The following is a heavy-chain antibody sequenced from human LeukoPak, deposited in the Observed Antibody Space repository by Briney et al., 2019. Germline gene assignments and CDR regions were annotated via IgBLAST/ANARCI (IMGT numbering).Heavy chain of an antibody. Sequence: ASVKVSCKASGYTFTSYGISWVRQAPGQGLEWMGWISAYNGNTNYAQKLQGRVTMTTDTSTSTAYMELRSLRSDDTAVYYCGRSRVRCRISTSCYYYYYYRDVGGKGPTVTVSS. CDR1: GYTFTSYG. J-gene: IGHJ6*03. CDR2: ISAYNGNT. CDR3: GRSRVRCRISTSCYYYYYYRDV. V-gene: IGHV1-18*01. D-gene: IGHD2-2*01.